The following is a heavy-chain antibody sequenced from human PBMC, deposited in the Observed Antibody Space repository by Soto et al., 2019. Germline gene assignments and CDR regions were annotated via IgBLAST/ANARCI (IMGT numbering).Heavy chain of an antibody. CDR3: AKDGARAAAVLYYYYGMDV. CDR1: GFTFSSYA. J-gene: IGHJ6*02. CDR2: ISGSGGST. Sequence: GGSLRLSCAASGFTFSSYAMSWVRQAPGKGLEWVSAISGSGGSTYYADSVKGRFTISRDNSKNTLYLQMNSLRAEDTAVYYCAKDGARAAAVLYYYYGMDVWGQGTTVTVSS. V-gene: IGHV3-23*01. D-gene: IGHD6-13*01.